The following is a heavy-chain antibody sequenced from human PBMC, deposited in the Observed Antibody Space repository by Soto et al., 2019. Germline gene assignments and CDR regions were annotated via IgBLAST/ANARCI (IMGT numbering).Heavy chain of an antibody. CDR2: IYYSGST. J-gene: IGHJ4*02. CDR1: GGSISSSSYY. V-gene: IGHV4-39*01. Sequence: SETLSLTCTVSGGSISSSSYYWGWIRQPPGKGLEWIGSIYYSGSTYYNPSLKSRVTISVDTSKNQFSLKLSSVAAADTAVYYCARQTLTLNDYGDYGGVDSRYYFDYWGQGTLVTVSS. CDR3: ARQTLTLNDYGDYGGVDSRYYFDY. D-gene: IGHD4-17*01.